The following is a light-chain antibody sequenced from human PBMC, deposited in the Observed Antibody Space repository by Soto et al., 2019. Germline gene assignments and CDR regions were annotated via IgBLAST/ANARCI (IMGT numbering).Light chain of an antibody. Sequence: DIQMTQSPSTLSASVGDRVTISCRASEKINKWLAWYQQKPGKAPKLLIYDASSLESGLPSRFSGSGSGTEFNLTISSLQPDDFATYYCQQYNSYSGTSGQGTKVDIK. V-gene: IGKV1-5*01. J-gene: IGKJ1*01. CDR3: QQYNSYSGT. CDR2: DAS. CDR1: EKINKW.